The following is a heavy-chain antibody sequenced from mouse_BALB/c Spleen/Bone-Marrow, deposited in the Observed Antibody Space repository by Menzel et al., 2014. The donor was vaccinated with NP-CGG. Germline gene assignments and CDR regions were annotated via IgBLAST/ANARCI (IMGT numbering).Heavy chain of an antibody. V-gene: IGHV5-6-4*01. Sequence: DVMLVESGGGLVKPGGSLKHSCAASGFTFSSYTMSWVRQTPEKRLEWVATISSGGSYTYYPDSVKGRFTISRDNAKNTLYLQMSSLKSEDTAMYYCTRDGKGNYDYAMDYWGQGTSVTVSS. CDR1: GFTFSSYT. CDR2: ISSGGSYT. CDR3: TRDGKGNYDYAMDY. J-gene: IGHJ4*01. D-gene: IGHD2-1*01.